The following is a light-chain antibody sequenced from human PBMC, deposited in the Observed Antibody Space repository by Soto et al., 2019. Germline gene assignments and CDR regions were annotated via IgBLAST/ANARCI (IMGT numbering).Light chain of an antibody. CDR3: QHYNSYSEA. CDR1: QSIGRW. CDR2: DAS. V-gene: IGKV1-5*01. Sequence: DIQMTQSPSTLSASVGDRVTITCRASQSIGRWLAWYQQKPGKAPKLLISDASSLKSGVPSRFSGSGSGTEFTLTISSLQPDDFATYYCQHYNSYSEAFGQGTKVDI. J-gene: IGKJ1*01.